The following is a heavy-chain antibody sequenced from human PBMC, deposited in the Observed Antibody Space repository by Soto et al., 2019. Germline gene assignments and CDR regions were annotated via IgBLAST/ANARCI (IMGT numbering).Heavy chain of an antibody. CDR3: ARRSDLDFWSGYYYAPYGMDV. V-gene: IGHV1-46*01. D-gene: IGHD3-3*01. Sequence: GASVKVSCKASGYTFTSYYMHWVRQAPGQGLEWMGIINPSGGSTSYAQKFQGRVTMTRDTSTSTVYMELSSLRSEDSAVYYCARRSDLDFWSGYYYAPYGMDVWGQGTTVTVSS. J-gene: IGHJ6*02. CDR1: GYTFTSYY. CDR2: INPSGGST.